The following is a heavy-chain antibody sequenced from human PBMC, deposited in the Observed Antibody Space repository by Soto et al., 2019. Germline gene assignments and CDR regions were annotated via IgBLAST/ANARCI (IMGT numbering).Heavy chain of an antibody. CDR3: ARDVVGPFDY. Sequence: PSETLSLTCTISGGSVSTYQWSWIRQPPGKGLEWIGLTSYSGNTVYNPSLKSRVAFSVDTSKNHFSLTLTSVTAADTAVYYCARDVVGPFDYWGQGTLVTVSS. CDR2: TSYSGNT. D-gene: IGHD1-26*01. J-gene: IGHJ4*02. CDR1: GGSVSTYQ. V-gene: IGHV4-59*02.